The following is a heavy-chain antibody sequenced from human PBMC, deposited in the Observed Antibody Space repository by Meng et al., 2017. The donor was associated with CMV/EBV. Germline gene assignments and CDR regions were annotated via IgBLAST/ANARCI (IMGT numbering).Heavy chain of an antibody. CDR3: ARERTYIRGYSGYDFRYFDY. D-gene: IGHD5-12*01. V-gene: IGHV3-7*01. CDR2: IKQDGSET. Sequence: GGSLRLSCAASGFTFSSYWMSWVRQAPGKGLEWVANIKQDGSETYYVDSVKGRFTISRDNAKNSLYLQMNSLRAEDTAVYYCARERTYIRGYSGYDFRYFDYWGQGTLVTVSS. J-gene: IGHJ4*02. CDR1: GFTFSSYW.